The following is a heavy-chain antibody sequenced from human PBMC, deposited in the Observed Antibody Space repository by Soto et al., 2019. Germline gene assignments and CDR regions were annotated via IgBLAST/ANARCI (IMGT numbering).Heavy chain of an antibody. CDR3: ASRWGEGRVDY. V-gene: IGHV4-4*02. D-gene: IGHD3-10*01. CDR2: IYHSGNT. Sequence: QVQLQESGPGLVKPSGTLSLTCAVSGGSISSSNWWSWVRQPPGKGLEWIGEIYHSGNTNYNPSLKSRVTMAVDKSRNQFSLKLSSVAAADTAVYYCASRWGEGRVDYWGQGTLVTVSS. CDR1: GGSISSSNW. J-gene: IGHJ4*02.